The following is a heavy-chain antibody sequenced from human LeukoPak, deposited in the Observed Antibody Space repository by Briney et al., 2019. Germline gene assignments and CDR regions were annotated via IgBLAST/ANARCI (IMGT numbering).Heavy chain of an antibody. D-gene: IGHD3-3*01. J-gene: IGHJ6*02. V-gene: IGHV1-8*01. Sequence: GASVKVSCKASGYTFTSYDINWVRQATGQGLEWMGWMNPNSGNTGYAQKFQGRVTMTRNTSISTAYMELSSLRSEDTAVYYCARPSKPVYYDFWSGLYYYYGMDVWGQGTTVTVSS. CDR1: GYTFTSYD. CDR3: ARPSKPVYYDFWSGLYYYYGMDV. CDR2: MNPNSGNT.